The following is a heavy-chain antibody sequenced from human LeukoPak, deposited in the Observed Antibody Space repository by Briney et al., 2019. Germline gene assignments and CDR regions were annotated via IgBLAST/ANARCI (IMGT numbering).Heavy chain of an antibody. CDR1: GYTFTTYG. Sequence: ASVKLSCNSSGYTFTTYGISWVRQAPGQGLERMGWISAYNGNTNYAQKLQGRVTMTTDTSTSTAYTELRRLRSDDTAVYYCARKWTDYGGYDGEYWGQGTLVTVSS. V-gene: IGHV1-18*01. CDR3: ARKWTDYGGYDGEY. CDR2: ISAYNGNT. J-gene: IGHJ4*02. D-gene: IGHD4-17*01.